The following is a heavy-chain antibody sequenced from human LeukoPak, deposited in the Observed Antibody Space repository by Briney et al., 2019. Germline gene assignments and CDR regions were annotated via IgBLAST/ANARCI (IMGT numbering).Heavy chain of an antibody. CDR2: INAGNGNT. V-gene: IGHV1-3*01. CDR3: TRGKLDYGSGSYYKGCYYYGMDV. J-gene: IGHJ6*04. D-gene: IGHD3-10*01. CDR1: GYTFTSYA. Sequence: ASVKVSCKASGYTFTSYAMHWVRQAPGQRLEWMGWINAGNGNTKYSQKFQGRVTITRDTSASTAYMELSSLRSEDTAVYYCTRGKLDYGSGSYYKGCYYYGMDVWGKGTTVTVSS.